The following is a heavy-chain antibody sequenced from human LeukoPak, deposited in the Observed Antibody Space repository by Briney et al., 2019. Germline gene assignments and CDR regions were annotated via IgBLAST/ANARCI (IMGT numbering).Heavy chain of an antibody. D-gene: IGHD3-10*01. V-gene: IGHV1-69*13. CDR1: GGTFSSYA. Sequence: SVKVSCKASGGTFSSYAISWVRQAPGQGLEWMGGIIPIFGTANYAQKFQGRVTITADESTSTAYMELSSLRSEDTAVYYCARDWYYGSGSYYSRFDYWGRGTLVTVSS. CDR2: IIPIFGTA. J-gene: IGHJ4*02. CDR3: ARDWYYGSGSYYSRFDY.